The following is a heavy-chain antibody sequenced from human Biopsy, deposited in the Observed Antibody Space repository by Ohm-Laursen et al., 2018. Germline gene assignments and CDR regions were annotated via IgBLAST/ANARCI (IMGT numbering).Heavy chain of an antibody. V-gene: IGHV4-34*01. Sequence: GTLSLTCVVSGGSFSGYFCSWIRQPPGKGLEWIGEINHRGNTKYSPSLRSRVSISVDTSKNQFSLNVNSVTAADTAVYYCAVLYGAFDYWGQGQLVSVS. D-gene: IGHD4/OR15-4a*01. CDR1: GGSFSGYF. CDR3: AVLYGAFDY. J-gene: IGHJ4*02. CDR2: INHRGNT.